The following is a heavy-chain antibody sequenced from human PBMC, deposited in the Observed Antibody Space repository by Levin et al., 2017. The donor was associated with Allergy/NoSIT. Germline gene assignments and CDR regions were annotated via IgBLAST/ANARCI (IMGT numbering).Heavy chain of an antibody. CDR1: GFTFSNAW. Sequence: GGSLRLSCAASGFTFSNAWMNWVRQTPGKGLEWVGRIKRSADGGTTDYAAPVKGRFSISRDDSKDTLYLQMNSLKSDDTGVYYCTTDGTVLVTATFFDNWGQGTLVTVSS. J-gene: IGHJ4*02. CDR3: TTDGTVLVTATFFDN. CDR2: IKRSADGGTT. V-gene: IGHV3-15*01. D-gene: IGHD2-21*02.